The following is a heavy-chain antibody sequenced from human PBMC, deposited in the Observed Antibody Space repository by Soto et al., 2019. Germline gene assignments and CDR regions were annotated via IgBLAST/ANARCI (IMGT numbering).Heavy chain of an antibody. CDR1: GFTFNNYA. V-gene: IGHV3-30-3*01. Sequence: QVQLVESGGGVVQPGRSLRLSCAASGFTFNNYAMHWVRQAPGKGLEWVAVISNDGSNKYYADSVKGRFTISRDNSMNTRDLQMNSLRGEDTTVYYCARDSQWGIREVRDSDPVYCYSALDVWGQGTTVTVSS. D-gene: IGHD2-21*02. CDR2: ISNDGSNK. CDR3: ARDSQWGIREVRDSDPVYCYSALDV. J-gene: IGHJ6*02.